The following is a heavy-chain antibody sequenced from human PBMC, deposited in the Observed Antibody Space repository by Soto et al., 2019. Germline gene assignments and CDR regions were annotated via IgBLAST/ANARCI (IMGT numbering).Heavy chain of an antibody. J-gene: IGHJ6*02. D-gene: IGHD5-18*01. CDR2: ISSSSSYI. Sequence: SGGSLRLSCAASGFTFSSYSMNWVRQAPGKGLEWVSSISSSSSYIYYADSVKGRFTISRDNAKNSLYLQMNSLRAEDTAVYYCARDGYSYGYGYYYYGMDVWGQGTTVTVSS. V-gene: IGHV3-21*01. CDR1: GFTFSSYS. CDR3: ARDGYSYGYGYYYYGMDV.